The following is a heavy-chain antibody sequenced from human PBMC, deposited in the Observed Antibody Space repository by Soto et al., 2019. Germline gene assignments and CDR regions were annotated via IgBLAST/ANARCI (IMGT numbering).Heavy chain of an antibody. CDR2: IGDSGAST. CDR1: GFSFSSFA. Sequence: EVLLLESGGGLVQPGGSLRLSCEASGFSFSSFAMNWVRQAPGKGLEWVLAIGDSGASTYYADSVKGRFTISRDNSRNTLYLQLNSLRADDTAVYYCAKGVELAVWGNGITFPVCS. J-gene: IGHJ6*04. D-gene: IGHD1-26*01. CDR3: AKGVELAV. V-gene: IGHV3-23*01.